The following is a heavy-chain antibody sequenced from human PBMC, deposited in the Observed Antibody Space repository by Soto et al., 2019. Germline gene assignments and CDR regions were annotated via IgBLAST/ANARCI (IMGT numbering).Heavy chain of an antibody. V-gene: IGHV3-7*01. CDR1: GFTFSNSW. CDR3: TKGLITAPS. Sequence: GGSLRLSCAASGFTFSNSWMTWVRQAPGKGLECVANIKHDGTAKYYVDSVKGRFTVSRDNAQNSLYLQMDSLRADDTAVYYCTKGLITAPSWGQGPLVTVPS. CDR2: IKHDGTAK. J-gene: IGHJ4*02. D-gene: IGHD3-16*01.